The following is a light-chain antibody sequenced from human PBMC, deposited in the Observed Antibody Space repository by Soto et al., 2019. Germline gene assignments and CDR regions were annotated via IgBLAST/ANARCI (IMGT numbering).Light chain of an antibody. CDR3: QQYNSYSGT. CDR1: QSISSW. Sequence: DIQMTQSPSTLSASVEDRVTLTCRASQSISSWLAWYQQKPGKAPKLLIYKASSLESGVPSRFSGSGSGTEFTLTISSLQPDDFATYYCQQYNSYSGTFGQGTKVDIK. J-gene: IGKJ1*01. CDR2: KAS. V-gene: IGKV1-5*03.